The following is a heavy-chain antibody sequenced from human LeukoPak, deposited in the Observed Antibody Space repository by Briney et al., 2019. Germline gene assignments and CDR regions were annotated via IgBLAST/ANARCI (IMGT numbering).Heavy chain of an antibody. CDR2: ISGSGDTT. CDR1: GFTFNTYA. J-gene: IGHJ4*02. CDR3: AKGPPDSSTWYKRTEG. V-gene: IGHV3-23*01. D-gene: IGHD6-13*01. Sequence: GGSLRLSCAASGFTFNTYAMAWVRQAPGKGLEWVSDISGSGDTTYYADSVKGRFTISRDNSKNTLYLQMNSLRAEDTAIYYCAKGPPDSSTWYKRTEGWGQGTLVTVSS.